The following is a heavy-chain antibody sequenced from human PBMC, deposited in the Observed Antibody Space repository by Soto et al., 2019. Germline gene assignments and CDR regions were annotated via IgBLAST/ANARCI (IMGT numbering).Heavy chain of an antibody. CDR2: VNPSGGHT. CDR3: ARGGHVVVVTAALDY. V-gene: IGHV1-46*01. D-gene: IGHD2-21*02. Sequence: QVQLMQSGAEVKKPGASVKVYCKASGYTFTDYYIHWVRKAPGQGLAWMGTVNPSGGHTTYAQHFLGRVTMTRDTSPSTLYVELTSLTSDDTAVYYCARGGHVVVVTAALDYWCPGTLVTVSS. J-gene: IGHJ4*02. CDR1: GYTFTDYY.